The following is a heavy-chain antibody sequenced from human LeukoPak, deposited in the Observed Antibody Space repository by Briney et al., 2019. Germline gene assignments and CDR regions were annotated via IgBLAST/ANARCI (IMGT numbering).Heavy chain of an antibody. CDR3: ARDRIPVIKDYYGSGSYKGWFDP. D-gene: IGHD3-10*01. CDR1: GYTFTSYA. V-gene: IGHV7-4-1*02. J-gene: IGHJ5*02. CDR2: INTNTGNP. Sequence: ASVKVTCKASGYTFTSYAMNWVRQAPGQGLEWMGWINTNTGNPTYAQGFTGRFVFSLDTSVSTAYLQISSLKAEDTAVYYCARDRIPVIKDYYGSGSYKGWFDPWGQGTLVTVSS.